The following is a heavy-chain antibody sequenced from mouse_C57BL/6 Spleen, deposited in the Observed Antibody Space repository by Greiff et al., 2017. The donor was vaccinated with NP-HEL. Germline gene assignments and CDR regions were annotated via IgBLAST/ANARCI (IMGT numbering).Heavy chain of an antibody. J-gene: IGHJ4*01. CDR3: ARERSPYAMDY. Sequence: QVQLQQSGAELVRPGASVKLSCKASGYTFTDYYINWVKQRPGQGLEWIARIYPGSGNTYYNEKFKGKATLTAEKSSSTAYMQLSSLTSEDSAVYFCARERSPYAMDYWGQGTSVTVSS. CDR2: IYPGSGNT. CDR1: GYTFTDYY. V-gene: IGHV1-76*01.